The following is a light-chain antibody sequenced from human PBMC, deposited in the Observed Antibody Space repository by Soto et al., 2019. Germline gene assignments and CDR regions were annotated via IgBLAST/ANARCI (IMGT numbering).Light chain of an antibody. V-gene: IGLV2-11*01. J-gene: IGLJ1*01. CDR2: DVN. Sequence: QSALTQPRSVSGSPGQSVTISCTGTSSDIGIYNYVSWYQQHPGKAPQLMIYDVNKRPSGVPDRFSGSKSGNTASLTISGLQAEDEADYYCCSYAGRFYVFATGTKLTVL. CDR3: CSYAGRFYV. CDR1: SSDIGIYNY.